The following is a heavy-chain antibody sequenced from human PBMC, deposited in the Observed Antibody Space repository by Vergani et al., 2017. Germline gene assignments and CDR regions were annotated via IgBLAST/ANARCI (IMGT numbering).Heavy chain of an antibody. V-gene: IGHV3-30*03. Sequence: QVHLVESGGGVVQPGRSLRLSCVVSGFTSRYYGMHWVRQAPGKGLEWVAVISYDGTHKYYADSVKGRFTISRDNSKSTLYLQMNSLRTEDTAVYYCATKSCGTPGCQIGYFREWGQGTLVTVSS. CDR3: ATKSCGTPGCQIGYFRE. J-gene: IGHJ1*01. CDR1: GFTSRYYG. CDR2: ISYDGTHK. D-gene: IGHD1-1*01.